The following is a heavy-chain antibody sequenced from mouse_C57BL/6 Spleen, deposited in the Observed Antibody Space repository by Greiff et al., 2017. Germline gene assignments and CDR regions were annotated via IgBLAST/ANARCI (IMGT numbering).Heavy chain of an antibody. Sequence: VQLQQSGAELVKPGASVKLSCKASGYTFTSYWMHWVKQRPGQGLEWIGMIHPNSGSTNYNEKFKSKATLTVDKSSSTAYMQLSSLTSEDSAVYYCARTGDYYDGYYGEEWFAYWGQGTLVTVSA. CDR2: IHPNSGST. D-gene: IGHD2-3*01. V-gene: IGHV1-64*01. CDR1: GYTFTSYW. CDR3: ARTGDYYDGYYGEEWFAY. J-gene: IGHJ3*01.